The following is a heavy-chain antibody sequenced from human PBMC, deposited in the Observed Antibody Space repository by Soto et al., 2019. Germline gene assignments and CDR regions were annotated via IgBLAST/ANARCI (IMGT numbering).Heavy chain of an antibody. Sequence: PSETLSLTCAVYGGSFSGYYWSWIRQPPGKGLEWIGEINHSGSTNYNPSLKSRVTISVDTPKNQFSPKLSSVTAADTAVYYCARTFYCSSTSCYRSLDYWRQGTLVTVSS. CDR2: INHSGST. V-gene: IGHV4-34*01. CDR1: GGSFSGYY. D-gene: IGHD2-2*02. J-gene: IGHJ4*02. CDR3: ARTFYCSSTSCYRSLDY.